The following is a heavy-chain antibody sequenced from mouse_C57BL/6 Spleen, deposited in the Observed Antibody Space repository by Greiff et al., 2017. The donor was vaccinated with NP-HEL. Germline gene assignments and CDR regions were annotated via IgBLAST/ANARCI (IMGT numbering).Heavy chain of an antibody. V-gene: IGHV1-76*01. Sequence: QVQLQQSGAELAKPGASVKLSCKASGYTFTSYWMHWVKQRPGQGLEWIARIYPGSGNTYYNEKFKGKATLTAEKSSSTAYMQLSSLTSEDSAVYFCAREGNSRASFAYWGQGTLVTVSA. J-gene: IGHJ3*01. CDR2: IYPGSGNT. D-gene: IGHD2-1*01. CDR3: AREGNSRASFAY. CDR1: GYTFTSYW.